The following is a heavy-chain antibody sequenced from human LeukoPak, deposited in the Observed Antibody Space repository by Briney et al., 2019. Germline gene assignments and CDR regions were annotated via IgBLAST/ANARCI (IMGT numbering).Heavy chain of an antibody. CDR3: ARDPPLDSWELLPGGY. D-gene: IGHD1-26*01. J-gene: IGHJ4*02. CDR1: GGSLNGYY. Sequence: SETLSLTCAVYGGSLNGYYWSWIRQPPGKGLEWIGEGGNSGGTKFNPSLKSRVTISIDTSTNQFSLKLNSVTAADTAVYYCARDPPLDSWELLPGGYWGQGTLVTVSS. CDR2: GGNSGGT. V-gene: IGHV4-34*01.